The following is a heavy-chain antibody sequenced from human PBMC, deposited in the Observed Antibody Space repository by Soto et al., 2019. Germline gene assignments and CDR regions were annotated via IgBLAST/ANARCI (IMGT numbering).Heavy chain of an antibody. J-gene: IGHJ6*03. CDR2: IYYSGST. CDR3: ARVRGYGQNYYYYYYMDV. D-gene: IGHD3-10*01. Sequence: SETLSLTCTVSGGSISSYYWSWIRQPPGKGLEWIGYIYYSGSTNYNPSLKSRVTISVDTSKNQFSLKLSSVTAADTAVYYCARVRGYGQNYYYYYYMDVWGKGTTVTVSS. CDR1: GGSISSYY. V-gene: IGHV4-59*01.